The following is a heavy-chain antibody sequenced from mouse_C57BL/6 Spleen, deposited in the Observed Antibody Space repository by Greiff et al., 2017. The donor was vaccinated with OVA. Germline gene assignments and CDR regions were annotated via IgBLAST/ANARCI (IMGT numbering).Heavy chain of an antibody. J-gene: IGHJ1*03. CDR1: GFTFSSYA. CDR3: ARGYHYYGSSYGYFDV. V-gene: IGHV5-4*03. Sequence: DVMLVESGGGLVKPGGSLKLSCAASGFTFSSYAMSWVRQTPEKRLEWVATISDGGSYTYYPDNVKGRFTISRDNAKNNLYLQMSHLKSEDTAMYYCARGYHYYGSSYGYFDVWGTGTTVTVSS. CDR2: ISDGGSYT. D-gene: IGHD1-1*01.